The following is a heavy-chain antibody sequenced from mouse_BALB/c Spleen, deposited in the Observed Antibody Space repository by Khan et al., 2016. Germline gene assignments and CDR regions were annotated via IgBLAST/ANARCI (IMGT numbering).Heavy chain of an antibody. CDR2: INPSSGYT. V-gene: IGHV1-4*02. J-gene: IGHJ2*01. CDR3: ARSRYFDY. Sequence: VQLQESAAELARPGASVKMSCKASGYTFTDYTMHWVKQRPRQGLEWIGYINPSSGYTENNQKFKDKTTLTTDKSSSTAYMQLSSLTSEDSAVYYCARSRYFDYWGQGTTLTVSS. CDR1: GYTFTDYT.